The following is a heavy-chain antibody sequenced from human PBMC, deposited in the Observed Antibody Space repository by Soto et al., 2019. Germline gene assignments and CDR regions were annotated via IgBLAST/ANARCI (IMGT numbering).Heavy chain of an antibody. CDR2: ISYDGSNK. J-gene: IGHJ6*02. CDR3: AKDRIAVAGNYYYGMDV. CDR1: GFTFSSYG. V-gene: IGHV3-30*18. D-gene: IGHD6-19*01. Sequence: GGSLRLSCAASGFTFSSYGMHWVRQAPGKGLEWVAVISYDGSNKYYADSVKGRFTISRDNSKNTLYLQMNSLRAEDTAVYYCAKDRIAVAGNYYYGMDVWGQGTTVTVSS.